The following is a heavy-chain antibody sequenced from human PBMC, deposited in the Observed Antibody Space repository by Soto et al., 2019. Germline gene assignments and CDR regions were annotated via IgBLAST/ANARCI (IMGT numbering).Heavy chain of an antibody. CDR3: ARPAFPGIAAPEGWFDP. CDR1: GGSISSSSYY. D-gene: IGHD6-13*01. CDR2: IYYSGSA. J-gene: IGHJ5*02. V-gene: IGHV4-39*01. Sequence: SETLSLTCTVSGGSISSSSYYWGWIRQPPGKGLDCRGSIYYSGSAYYNPSLKSRVTISVDTSKNQFSLKLSSVTAADTAVYYCARPAFPGIAAPEGWFDPWGQGTLVTVSS.